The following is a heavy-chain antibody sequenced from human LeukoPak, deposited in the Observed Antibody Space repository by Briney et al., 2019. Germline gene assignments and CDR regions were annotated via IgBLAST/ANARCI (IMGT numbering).Heavy chain of an antibody. CDR3: ARAVRLTGRIAARPDFDY. V-gene: IGHV3-48*01. CDR1: GFTFSSYS. CDR2: ISSSSSTI. J-gene: IGHJ4*02. D-gene: IGHD6-6*01. Sequence: GGSLRLSCAASGFTFSSYSMNWVRQAPGKGLEGVSSISSSSSTIYYADSVKGRFTISRDNAKNSLYLQMNSLRAEDTAVYYCARAVRLTGRIAARPDFDYWGQGTLVTVSS.